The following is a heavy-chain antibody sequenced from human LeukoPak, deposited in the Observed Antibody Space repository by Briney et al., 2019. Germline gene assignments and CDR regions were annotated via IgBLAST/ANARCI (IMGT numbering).Heavy chain of an antibody. V-gene: IGHV1-69*05. Sequence: SVKVSCKASGGTFSSYAISWVRQAPGQGLEWMGGIIPIFGTANYAQKFQGRVTITTDESTSTAYMELSSLRSEDTAVYYCARTPLGLRHFDYWGPGTLVTVSS. D-gene: IGHD1-7*01. CDR3: ARTPLGLRHFDY. J-gene: IGHJ4*02. CDR2: IIPIFGTA. CDR1: GGTFSSYA.